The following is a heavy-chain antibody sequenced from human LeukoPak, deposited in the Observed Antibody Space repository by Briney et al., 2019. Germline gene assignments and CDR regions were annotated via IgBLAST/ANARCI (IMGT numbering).Heavy chain of an antibody. CDR1: GGSISSYY. CDR3: ARDQGSSWYRMAFDY. J-gene: IGHJ4*02. D-gene: IGHD6-13*01. CDR2: IYTSEST. V-gene: IGHV4-4*07. Sequence: TSETLSLTCTVSGGSISSYYWSWIRQPAGKGLEWIGRIYTSESTNYNPSLKSRVTISVDKSKNQFSLKLSSVTAADTAVYYCARDQGSSWYRMAFDYWGQGTLVTVSS.